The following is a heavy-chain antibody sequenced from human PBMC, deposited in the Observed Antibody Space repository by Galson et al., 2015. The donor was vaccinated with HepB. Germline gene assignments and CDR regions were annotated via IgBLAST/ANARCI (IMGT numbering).Heavy chain of an antibody. J-gene: IGHJ6*02. CDR2: ISYDGSNK. CDR3: ARDLVRGANKAYYYYGMDV. D-gene: IGHD3-10*01. CDR1: GFTFSSYA. Sequence: SLRLSCAASGFTFSSYAMHWVRQAPGKGLEWVAVISYDGSNKYYADSVKGRFTISRDNSKNTLYLQMNSLRAEDTAVYYCARDLVRGANKAYYYYGMDVWGQGTTVTVSS. V-gene: IGHV3-30-3*01.